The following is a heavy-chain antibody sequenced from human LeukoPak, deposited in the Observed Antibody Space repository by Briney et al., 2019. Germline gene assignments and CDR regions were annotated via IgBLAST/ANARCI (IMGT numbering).Heavy chain of an antibody. Sequence: SETLSLTCTVSGGSISSGSYYWSWIRQPAGKGLEWIGRIYTSGSTNYNPSLKSRVTISVDTSKNQFSLQLNSVTPEDTAVYYCARVIVAAGRLRIDYWGQGTLVTVSS. CDR2: IYTSGST. V-gene: IGHV4-61*02. CDR3: ARVIVAAGRLRIDY. CDR1: GGSISSGSYY. J-gene: IGHJ4*02. D-gene: IGHD6-13*01.